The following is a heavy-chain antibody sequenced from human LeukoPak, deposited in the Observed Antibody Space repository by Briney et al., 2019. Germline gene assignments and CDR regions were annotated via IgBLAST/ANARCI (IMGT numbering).Heavy chain of an antibody. CDR2: INPNSGGT. CDR1: GYTFTGYY. D-gene: IGHD2-2*01. Sequence: ASVKVSCKASGYTFTGYYMHWVRQAPGQGLEWMGWINPNSGGTNYAQTFQGRVTMTRDTSISTAYMELSRLRSDDTAVYYCARGSTTVIVVPAYWGQGTLVTVSS. V-gene: IGHV1-2*02. CDR3: ARGSTTVIVVPAY. J-gene: IGHJ4*02.